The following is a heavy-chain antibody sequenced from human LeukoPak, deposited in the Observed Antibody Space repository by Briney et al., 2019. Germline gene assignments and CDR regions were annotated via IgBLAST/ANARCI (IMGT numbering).Heavy chain of an antibody. CDR2: ISYDGSNK. D-gene: IGHD3-10*01. CDR3: ARDRGFGEFIYWVFDY. CDR1: GFTFSSYA. V-gene: IGHV3-30*04. J-gene: IGHJ4*02. Sequence: GGSLRLSCAASGFTFSSYAMHWVRQAPGKGLEWVAVISYDGSNKYYADSVKGRFTISRDNSKNTLYLQMNSLRAEDTAEYYCARDRGFGEFIYWVFDYWGQGTLVTVSS.